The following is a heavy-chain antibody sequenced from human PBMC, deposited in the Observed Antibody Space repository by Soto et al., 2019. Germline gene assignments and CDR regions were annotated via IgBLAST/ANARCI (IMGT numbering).Heavy chain of an antibody. CDR3: ASGGLGVFRLRSGYFDY. V-gene: IGHV3-21*01. Sequence: EVQLVESGGGLVKPGGSLRLSCAASGFTFSSYSMNWVRQAPGKGLEWVSSISSSSSYIYYADSVKGRFTISRDNAKNSLYLQRNSLRAEDTAVYYCASGGLGVFRLRSGYFDYWGQGTLVTVSS. CDR2: ISSSSSYI. D-gene: IGHD3-9*01. CDR1: GFTFSSYS. J-gene: IGHJ4*02.